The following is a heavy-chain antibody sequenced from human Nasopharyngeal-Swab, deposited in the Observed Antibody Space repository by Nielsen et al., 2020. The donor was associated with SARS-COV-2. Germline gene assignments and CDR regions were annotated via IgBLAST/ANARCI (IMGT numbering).Heavy chain of an antibody. D-gene: IGHD3-10*01. Sequence: WIRQPPGKGLEWIGYIYYSGSTYYNPSLKSRVTISVDTSKNQFSLKLSSVTAADTAVYYCARDGYGSGSYSYWGQGTLVTVSS. CDR3: ARDGYGSGSYSY. V-gene: IGHV4-30-4*01. J-gene: IGHJ4*02. CDR2: IYYSGST.